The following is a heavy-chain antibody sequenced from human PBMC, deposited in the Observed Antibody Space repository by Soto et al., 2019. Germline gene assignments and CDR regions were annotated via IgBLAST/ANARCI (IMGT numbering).Heavy chain of an antibody. J-gene: IGHJ4*02. CDR2: IYGDGRGI. D-gene: IGHD5-12*01. V-gene: IGHV3-23*01. CDR3: AQDARPDGYWDFDY. Sequence: EVQLLQSGGGLVQPGGSLKLSCAASGFTFGTYTVNWVRQAPGKGLESVSGIYGDGRGIYYADSVKGRFTISRDNSQSTLYLQMNSLRAEDTAIYYCAQDARPDGYWDFDYWGQGTLVTVSS. CDR1: GFTFGTYT.